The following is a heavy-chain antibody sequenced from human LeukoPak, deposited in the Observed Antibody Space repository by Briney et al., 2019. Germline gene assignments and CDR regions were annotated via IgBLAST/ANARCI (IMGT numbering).Heavy chain of an antibody. Sequence: GGSLRLSCAASGFTFTNFGMHWVRQAPGKGLEWVTFISYDGSDKSYTDPVKGRFTISRDNSKNTLYLQMNSLRDDDTAVYYCARDISSGWSLEYWGQGTLVTVSS. V-gene: IGHV3-30*03. CDR3: ARDISSGWSLEY. CDR1: GFTFTNFG. CDR2: ISYDGSDK. D-gene: IGHD6-19*01. J-gene: IGHJ4*02.